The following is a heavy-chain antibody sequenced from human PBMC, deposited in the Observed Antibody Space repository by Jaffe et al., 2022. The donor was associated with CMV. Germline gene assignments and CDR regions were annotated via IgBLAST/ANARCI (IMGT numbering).Heavy chain of an antibody. CDR2: INPNSGGT. CDR3: ARSLPTSLQKIKYSIAAAAPFDY. CDR1: GYTFTGYY. J-gene: IGHJ4*02. V-gene: IGHV1-2*02. Sequence: QVQLVQSGAEVKKPGASVKVSCKASGYTFTGYYMHWVRQAPGQGLEWMGWINPNSGGTNYAQKFQGRVTMTRDTSISTAYMELSRLRSDDTAVYYCARSLPTSLQKIKYSIAAAAPFDYWGQGTLVTVSS. D-gene: IGHD6-13*01.